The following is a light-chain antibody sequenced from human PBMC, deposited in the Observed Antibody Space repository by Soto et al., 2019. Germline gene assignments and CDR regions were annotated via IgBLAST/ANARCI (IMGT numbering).Light chain of an antibody. Sequence: DIQMTQSPSTLSASVGDRVTITCRASQSISSWLAWYQQKPGKAPKLLIYKASSLQSGVPSRFSGSGSVTEFTLTISSLQPDDFVTYYCQQYNSYSWTFGRGTKVEIK. CDR1: QSISSW. V-gene: IGKV1-5*03. CDR3: QQYNSYSWT. CDR2: KAS. J-gene: IGKJ1*01.